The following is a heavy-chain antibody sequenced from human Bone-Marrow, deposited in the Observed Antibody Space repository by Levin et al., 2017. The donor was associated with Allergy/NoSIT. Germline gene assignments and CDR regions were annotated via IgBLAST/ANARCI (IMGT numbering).Heavy chain of an antibody. CDR3: ARGDPPSWPNYYYYGMDV. V-gene: IGHV4-31*02. CDR1: GGSISSGGYY. Sequence: SQTLSLTCTVSGGSISSGGYYWSWIRQHPGKGLEWIGYIYYSGSTYYNPSLKSRVTISVDTSKNQFSLKLSSVTAADTAVYYCARGDPPSWPNYYYYGMDVWGQGTTVTVSS. D-gene: IGHD6-13*01. J-gene: IGHJ6*02. CDR2: IYYSGST.